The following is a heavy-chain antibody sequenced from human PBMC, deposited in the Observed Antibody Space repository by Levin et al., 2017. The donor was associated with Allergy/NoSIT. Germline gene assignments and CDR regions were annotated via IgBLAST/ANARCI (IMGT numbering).Heavy chain of an antibody. Sequence: GASLKVSCAASGFTFSSYAMSWVRQAPGKGLEWVSAISGSGGSTYYADSVKGRFTISRDNSKNTLYLQMNSLRAEDTAVYYCAKDGVSIPGIAAAGPFDPWGQGTLVTVSS. CDR1: GFTFSSYA. CDR2: ISGSGGST. J-gene: IGHJ5*02. D-gene: IGHD6-13*01. CDR3: AKDGVSIPGIAAAGPFDP. V-gene: IGHV3-23*01.